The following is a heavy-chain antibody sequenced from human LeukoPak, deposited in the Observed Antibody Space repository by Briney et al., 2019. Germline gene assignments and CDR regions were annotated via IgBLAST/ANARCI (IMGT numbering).Heavy chain of an antibody. V-gene: IGHV4-59*01. CDR3: AGGGYCGVSSCFAPLLDW. CDR2: IYNTGTT. D-gene: IGHD2-15*01. CDR1: RGITRYY. Sequence: KPSETLSLTCTVSRGITRYYWFWIRQSPGKGLEWVGYIYNTGTTNYNPSLKSRATMSVDTSKSQFSLKLSSVTAADTAIYYCAGGGYCGVSSCFAPLLDWWGQGSPVTVSS. J-gene: IGHJ4*02.